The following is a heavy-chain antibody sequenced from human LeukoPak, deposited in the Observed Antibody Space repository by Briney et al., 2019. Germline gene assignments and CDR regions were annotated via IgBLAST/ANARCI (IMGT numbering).Heavy chain of an antibody. D-gene: IGHD2-21*01. CDR2: MSSGGTYI. Sequence: GGSLRLSCEASGFTFSSYSMTWVRQAPGKGLEWVSSMSSGGTYIYYADSVRGRFTISRDDAKNTLYLLMNSLRAEDRAVYYFARERPTGASRVFFIQGGHGTLVTVSS. V-gene: IGHV3-21*01. CDR3: ARERPTGASRVFFIQ. CDR1: GFTFSSYS. J-gene: IGHJ4*01.